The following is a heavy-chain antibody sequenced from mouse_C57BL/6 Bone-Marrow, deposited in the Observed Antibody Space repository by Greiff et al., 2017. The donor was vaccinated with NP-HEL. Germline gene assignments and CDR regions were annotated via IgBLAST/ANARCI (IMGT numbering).Heavy chain of an antibody. CDR3: ARRPLRRAMDY. CDR2: INPNNGGT. J-gene: IGHJ4*01. V-gene: IGHV1-26*01. CDR1: GYTFTDYY. D-gene: IGHD2-12*01. Sequence: EVQLQQSGPELVKPGASVKISCKASGYTFTDYYMNWVKQSHGKSLEWIGDINPNNGGTSYNQKFKGKATLTVDKSSSTAYMELRSLTSEDSAVYYCARRPLRRAMDYWGQGTSVTVSS.